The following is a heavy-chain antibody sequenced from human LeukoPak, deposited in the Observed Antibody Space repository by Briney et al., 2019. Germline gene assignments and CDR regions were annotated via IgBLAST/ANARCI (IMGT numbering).Heavy chain of an antibody. J-gene: IGHJ4*02. CDR2: ISGLSSHI. CDR3: GRAFPPLRTSSAGDL. D-gene: IGHD3-16*01. V-gene: IGHV3-21*01. CDR1: GFTFSDYD. Sequence: PGGSLRLSCSASGFTFSDYDMTWFRQAPGKGLEWVSSISGLSSHIYYGDSVKDRFSISRDNAKNSLYLQMNSLGAEDTAVYYCGRAFPPLRTSSAGDLWGQGTLVTVSS.